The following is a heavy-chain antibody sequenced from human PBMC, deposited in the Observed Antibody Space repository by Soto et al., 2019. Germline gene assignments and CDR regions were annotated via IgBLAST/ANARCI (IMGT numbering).Heavy chain of an antibody. D-gene: IGHD2-2*01. J-gene: IGHJ6*02. CDR3: ARDLRDCSSTSCYFHYYGMDV. Sequence: HPGGSLRLSCAASGFPFSSYAMHWVRQDPGKGLEWVAVISYDGSNKYYADSVKGRFTISRDNSKNTLYPQMNSLRAEDTAVYYCARDLRDCSSTSCYFHYYGMDVWGQGTTVTVSS. CDR1: GFPFSSYA. CDR2: ISYDGSNK. V-gene: IGHV3-30-3*01.